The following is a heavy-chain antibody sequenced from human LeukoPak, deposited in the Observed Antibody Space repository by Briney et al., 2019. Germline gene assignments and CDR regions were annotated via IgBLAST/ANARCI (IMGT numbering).Heavy chain of an antibody. CDR1: GFTFDDYA. CDR2: ISWNSGSI. J-gene: IGHJ4*02. Sequence: PGRSLRLSCAASGFTFDDYAMHWVRQAPGKGLEWVSGISWNSGSIGHADSVKGRFTISRDNAKNSLYLQMNSLRAEDTALYYCAKDSWAYSSGWPHYFDYWGQGTLVTVSS. D-gene: IGHD6-19*01. V-gene: IGHV3-9*01. CDR3: AKDSWAYSSGWPHYFDY.